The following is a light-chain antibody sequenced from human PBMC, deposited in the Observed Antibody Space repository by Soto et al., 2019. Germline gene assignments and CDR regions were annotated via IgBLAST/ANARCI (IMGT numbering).Light chain of an antibody. CDR1: HYITSF. V-gene: IGKV1-33*01. CDR3: QQCDSLPI. Sequence: DIQLPQSPASLSASVGDRVTITCQASHYITSFLNWYQHKPGRAPKLLSYDASILEAGVPTRFSGSGSGTHCTFTISSLQHEDVATYSCQQCDSLPIFGPGTTVDFK. J-gene: IGKJ3*01. CDR2: DAS.